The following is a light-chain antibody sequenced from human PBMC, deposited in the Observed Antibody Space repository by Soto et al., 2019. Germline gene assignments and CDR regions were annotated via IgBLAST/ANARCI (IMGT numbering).Light chain of an antibody. V-gene: IGKV3-20*01. CDR2: GAS. Sequence: EIVLTQSPGTLSLSPGERATLSCRASQSVNGRYLAWYRQKPGQGPRLLIYGASSRATGIPDRFNGSGSGTDFTLTISTLEPEDFAVYYCQQYGSSPRMFGQGTKVEIK. J-gene: IGKJ1*01. CDR3: QQYGSSPRM. CDR1: QSVNGRY.